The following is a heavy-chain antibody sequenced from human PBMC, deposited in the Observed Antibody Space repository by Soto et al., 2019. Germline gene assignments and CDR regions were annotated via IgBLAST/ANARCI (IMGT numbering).Heavy chain of an antibody. D-gene: IGHD2-8*01. V-gene: IGHV3-33*01. CDR3: ARLYGTGMLFDL. CDR2: RWYYLSKK. Sequence: GGSLRLSCAASGFTFSSYGMHWVRQAPVNGLGLVAGRWYYLSKKYYADSVEGRFTISRDSSKKTLSLQMSTLKTEDTAVYFCARLYGTGMLFDLWGQGTLVTVSS. J-gene: IGHJ5*02. CDR1: GFTFSSYG.